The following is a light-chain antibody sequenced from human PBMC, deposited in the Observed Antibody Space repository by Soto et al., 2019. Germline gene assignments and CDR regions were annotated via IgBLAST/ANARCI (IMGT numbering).Light chain of an antibody. CDR3: QQYGSSLGVT. CDR1: QSVSSSY. J-gene: IGKJ4*01. V-gene: IGKV3-20*01. Sequence: EIVLPQSPGTLSLSPGERATLSCRASQSVSSSYLAWYQQKPGQAPRLLIYGASSRATGIPDRFSGSGSGTDFTLTISRLEPGDFAVYYCQQYGSSLGVTFGGGTKVDIK. CDR2: GAS.